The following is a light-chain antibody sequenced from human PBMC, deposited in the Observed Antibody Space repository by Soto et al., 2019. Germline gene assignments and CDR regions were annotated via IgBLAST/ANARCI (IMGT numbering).Light chain of an antibody. CDR2: WAS. CDR3: QQYFSYPLT. V-gene: IGKV4-1*01. CDR1: QNVLYSSNNKNY. Sequence: DIVMTQSPDSLAVSLGERATINCKSSQNVLYSSNNKNYLAWYQQLSRDPHKLLIYWASIRGSGVPDRLSGSGFGTDFTLTISSLQTEDVAVYYCQQYFSYPLTFGGGTKVDIK. J-gene: IGKJ4*01.